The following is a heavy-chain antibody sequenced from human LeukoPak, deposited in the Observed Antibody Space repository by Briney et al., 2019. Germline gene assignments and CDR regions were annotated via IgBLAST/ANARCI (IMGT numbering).Heavy chain of an antibody. V-gene: IGHV1-46*01. J-gene: IGHJ3*02. Sequence: ASVKVSCKASGYTFTGYYMHWVRQAPGQGLEWMGIINPSGGSTSYAQKFQGRVTMTRDMSTSTVYMELSSLRSEDTAVYYCARVVNADAFDIWGQGTMVTVSS. CDR1: GYTFTGYY. CDR3: ARVVNADAFDI. D-gene: IGHD3-22*01. CDR2: INPSGGST.